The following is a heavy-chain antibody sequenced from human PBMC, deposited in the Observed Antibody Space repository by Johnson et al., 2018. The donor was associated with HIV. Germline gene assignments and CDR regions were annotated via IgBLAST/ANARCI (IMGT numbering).Heavy chain of an antibody. V-gene: IGHV3-66*02. CDR1: GFTFDDYA. J-gene: IGHJ3*02. CDR2: IYSGGGT. D-gene: IGHD2-21*01. Sequence: VQLVESGGGLVQPGRSLRLSCAASGFTFDDYAMHWVRQAPGKGLEWVSVIYSGGGTYYEDSVKGRFTISRDNSKNTLYLQMNSLRPQDTAVYYCARDTGGGEPYDIWGQGTMVTVSS. CDR3: ARDTGGGEPYDI.